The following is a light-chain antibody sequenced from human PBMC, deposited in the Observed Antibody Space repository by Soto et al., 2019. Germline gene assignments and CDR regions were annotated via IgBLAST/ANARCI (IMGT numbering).Light chain of an antibody. Sequence: EIVLTQSPATLSLSPGERATLACRASQSVVSYLAWYHQKPGQAPRLLIYDTSNRATGIPARFSGSGSGTDLTLTISSLEPEDFAVYYCQQRVNWPITFGQGTRLEIK. V-gene: IGKV3-11*01. CDR3: QQRVNWPIT. CDR1: QSVVSY. J-gene: IGKJ5*01. CDR2: DTS.